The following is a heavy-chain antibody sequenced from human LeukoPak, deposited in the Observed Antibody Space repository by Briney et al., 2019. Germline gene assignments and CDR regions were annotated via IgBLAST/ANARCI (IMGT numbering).Heavy chain of an antibody. CDR2: IYYSGST. D-gene: IGHD6-6*01. V-gene: IGHV4-59*01. Sequence: SETLSLTCTDSGGSISSYYWSWIRQPPGKGLEWIGYIYYSGSTNYNPSLKSRVTISVDTSKNQFSLKLSSVTAADTAVYYCASLAARRTFDYWGQGTLVTVSS. J-gene: IGHJ4*02. CDR3: ASLAARRTFDY. CDR1: GGSISSYY.